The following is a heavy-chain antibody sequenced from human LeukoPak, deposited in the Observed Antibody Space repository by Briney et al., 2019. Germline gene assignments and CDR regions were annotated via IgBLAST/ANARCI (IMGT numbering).Heavy chain of an antibody. CDR1: GGTFSSYA. V-gene: IGHV1-69*05. CDR3: ARDHYCSGGSCYQGYFDY. D-gene: IGHD2-15*01. J-gene: IGHJ4*02. CDR2: IIPIFGTA. Sequence: GASVKVSCKASGGTFSSYAISWVRQAPGQGLEWMGRIIPIFGTANYAQKFQGRVTITTDESTSTAYMELSSLRSEDTAVYYCARDHYCSGGSCYQGYFDYWGQGTPVTVSS.